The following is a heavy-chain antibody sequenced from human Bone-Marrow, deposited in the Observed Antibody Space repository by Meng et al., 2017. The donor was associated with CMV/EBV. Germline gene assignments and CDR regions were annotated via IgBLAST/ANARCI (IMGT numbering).Heavy chain of an antibody. D-gene: IGHD6-19*01. Sequence: GESLKISCAASGFTFSDYYMSWIRQAPGKGLEWVSYISSSGSTIYYADSVKGRFTISRDNAKNSLYLQMNSLRAEDTAVYYCARNGIAVAGFEIWGQGTMVTVSS. J-gene: IGHJ3*02. CDR3: ARNGIAVAGFEI. V-gene: IGHV3-11*01. CDR1: GFTFSDYY. CDR2: ISSSGSTI.